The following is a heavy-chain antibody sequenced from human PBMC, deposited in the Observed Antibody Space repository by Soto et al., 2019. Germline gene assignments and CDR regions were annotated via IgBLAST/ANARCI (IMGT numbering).Heavy chain of an antibody. J-gene: IGHJ4*02. CDR3: ARDGQIVVVPTRPYYFDY. CDR1: GFTFSSYA. CDR2: ISYDGSNK. Sequence: PGGSLRLSCAASGFTFSSYAMHWVRQAPGKGLEWVAVISYDGSNKYYADSVKGRFTISRDNSKNTLYLQMNSLRAEDTAVYYCARDGQIVVVPTRPYYFDYWGQGTLVTVSS. D-gene: IGHD3-22*01. V-gene: IGHV3-30-3*01.